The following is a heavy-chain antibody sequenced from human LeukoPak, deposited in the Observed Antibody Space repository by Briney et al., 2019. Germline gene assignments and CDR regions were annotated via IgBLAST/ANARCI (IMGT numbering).Heavy chain of an antibody. CDR3: VRDQFYAFDV. V-gene: IGHV3-23*01. Sequence: GGSLRLSCAASGFTFSSYAMSWVRQAPGKGLEWVSAISISGSKTYYADSVKGRFTISRDNSKNTLYLQMNSLRADDTAVYYCVRDQFYAFDVWGQGTMVTVSS. CDR1: GFTFSSYA. J-gene: IGHJ3*01. CDR2: ISISGSKT.